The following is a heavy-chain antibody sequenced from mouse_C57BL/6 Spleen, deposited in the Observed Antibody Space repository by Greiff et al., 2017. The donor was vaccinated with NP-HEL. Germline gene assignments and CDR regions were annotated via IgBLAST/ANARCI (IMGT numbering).Heavy chain of an antibody. CDR1: GYSFTDHH. J-gene: IGHJ2*01. V-gene: IGHV1-39*01. D-gene: IGHD2-4*01. CDR3: ARSEIYYDYDEGLRYFDY. CDR2: INPNYGTT. Sequence: EVQLQQSGPELVKPGASVKISCKASGYSFTDHHMNWVKQSNGKSLEWIGVINPNYGTTSYNQQFKGKATLTVDQSSSTDYLQLNSLTSEDSAVYYCARSEIYYDYDEGLRYFDYWGQGTTLTVSS.